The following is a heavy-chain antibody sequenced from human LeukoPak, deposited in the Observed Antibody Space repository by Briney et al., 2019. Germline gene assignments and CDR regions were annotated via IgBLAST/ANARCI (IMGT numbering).Heavy chain of an antibody. CDR1: GDSVSSGSYY. CDR2: IYYSGST. CDR3: ASNYYGSGSLDY. D-gene: IGHD3-10*01. Sequence: SETLSLTCTVSGDSVSSGSYYWSWIRQPPGKGLEWIGYIYYSGSTNYNPSLKSRVTISVDTSKNQFSLKLSSVTAADTAVYYCASNYYGSGSLDYWGQGNLVTVSS. J-gene: IGHJ4*02. V-gene: IGHV4-61*01.